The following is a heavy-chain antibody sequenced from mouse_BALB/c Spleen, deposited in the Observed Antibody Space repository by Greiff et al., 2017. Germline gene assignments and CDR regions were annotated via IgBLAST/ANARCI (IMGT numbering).Heavy chain of an antibody. CDR2: ILPGSGST. D-gene: IGHD3-1*01. J-gene: IGHJ2*01. V-gene: IGHV1-9*01. CDR3: ARSGGPGYFDY. CDR1: GYTFSSYW. Sequence: QVQLQQSGAELMKPGASVKISCKATGYTFSSYWIEWVKQRPGHGLEWIGEILPGSGSTNYNEKFKGKATFTADTSSNTAYMQLSSLTSEDSAVYYCARSGGPGYFDYWGQGTTLTVSS.